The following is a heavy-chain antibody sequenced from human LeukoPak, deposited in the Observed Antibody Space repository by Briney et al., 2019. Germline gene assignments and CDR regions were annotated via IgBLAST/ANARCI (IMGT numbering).Heavy chain of an antibody. V-gene: IGHV1-2*02. J-gene: IGHJ4*02. D-gene: IGHD6-19*01. CDR1: GYTFTGYY. CDR3: ARDYFPGIAVAYFDY. CDR2: INPNSGGT. Sequence: ASVKVSCKASGYTFTGYYMHWVRQAPGQGLEWMGWINPNSGGTNYAQKFQGRVTMTRDTSISTAYMELSRLRSDDTAVYYCARDYFPGIAVAYFDYWGQGTLVTVSS.